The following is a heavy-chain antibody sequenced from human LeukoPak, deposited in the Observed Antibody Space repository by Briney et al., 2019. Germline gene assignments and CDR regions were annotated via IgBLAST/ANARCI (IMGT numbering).Heavy chain of an antibody. CDR1: GGSFSGYY. CDR3: ARGRRTIAAAGITQVYYYYYMDV. J-gene: IGHJ6*03. D-gene: IGHD6-13*01. Sequence: SETLSLTCAVYGGSFSGYYWSWIRQPPGKGLEWIGEINHSGSTNYNPSLKSRVTISVDTSKNQFSLKLSSVTAADTAVYYCARGRRTIAAAGITQVYYYYYMDVWGKGTTVTVSS. CDR2: INHSGST. V-gene: IGHV4-34*01.